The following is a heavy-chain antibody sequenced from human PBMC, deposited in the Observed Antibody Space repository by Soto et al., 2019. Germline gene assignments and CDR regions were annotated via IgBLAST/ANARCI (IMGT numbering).Heavy chain of an antibody. J-gene: IGHJ4*02. CDR2: TKPDETET. D-gene: IGHD4-4*01. V-gene: IGHV3-7*02. Sequence: EVQLVESGGGLVQPGGSLRLSCTTSGLAFSTYWMAWVRQAPGKGLEWVGNTKPDETETYYAGSVEGRFTISRDNPKSSLYLQMDSLRVEDTAVYYCATIGDVTFHYWGQGTPVTVSS. CDR1: GLAFSTYW. CDR3: ATIGDVTFHY.